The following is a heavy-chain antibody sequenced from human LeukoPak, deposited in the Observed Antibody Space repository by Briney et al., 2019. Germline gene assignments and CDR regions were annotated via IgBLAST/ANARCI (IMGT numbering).Heavy chain of an antibody. V-gene: IGHV3-48*03. D-gene: IGHD4-11*01. CDR2: ISSSGTII. CDR1: GFTFSSYE. CDR3: ARAMTS. J-gene: IGHJ4*02. Sequence: GGSLRLSCTASGFTFSSYEMNWVRQAPGKGLEWVSHISSSGTIIYYADSVKGRFTISRDNAKNSLYLQMNSLRAEDTAVYYCARAMTSWGQGTLVTASS.